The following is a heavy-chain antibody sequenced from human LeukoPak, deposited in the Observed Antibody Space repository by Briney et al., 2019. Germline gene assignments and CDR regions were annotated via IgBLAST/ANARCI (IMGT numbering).Heavy chain of an antibody. CDR2: INSDGSSI. Sequence: GGSLRLSCAASGFTFSSYSMNWVRQAPGKGLVWVSRINSDGSSITYADSVKGRFTISRDNAKNTLYLQMNSLRAEDTAIYYCAREDKGWYNVDYWGQGTLVTVSS. CDR3: AREDKGWYNVDY. D-gene: IGHD6-19*01. J-gene: IGHJ4*02. V-gene: IGHV3-74*01. CDR1: GFTFSSYS.